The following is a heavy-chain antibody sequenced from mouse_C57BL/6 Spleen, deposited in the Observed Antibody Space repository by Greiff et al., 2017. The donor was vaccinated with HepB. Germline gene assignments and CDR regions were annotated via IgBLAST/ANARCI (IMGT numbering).Heavy chain of an antibody. CDR3: TRDYYGSSYGTFAY. J-gene: IGHJ3*01. CDR1: GFNIKDYY. D-gene: IGHD1-1*01. V-gene: IGHV14-1*01. CDR2: IYPEDGDT. Sequence: VQLQQSGAELVRPGASVKLSCTASGFNIKDYYMHWVKQRPEQGLEWIGRIYPEDGDTEYAPKFQGKATMTADTSSNTAYLQLSSLTSEDTAVYYCTRDYYGSSYGTFAYWGQGTLVTVSA.